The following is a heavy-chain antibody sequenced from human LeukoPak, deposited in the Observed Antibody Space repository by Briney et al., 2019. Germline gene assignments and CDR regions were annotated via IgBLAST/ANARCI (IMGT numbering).Heavy chain of an antibody. CDR1: GFTFSSYE. D-gene: IGHD6-13*01. CDR3: AHPTEYSSSWYGNWFDP. J-gene: IGHJ5*02. CDR2: ISGSGGST. V-gene: IGHV3-23*01. Sequence: GGSLRLSCAASGFTFSSYEMNWVRQAPGKGLEWVSAISGSGGSTYYADSVKGRFTISRDNSKNTLYLQMNSLRAEDTAAYYCAHPTEYSSSWYGNWFDPWGQGTLVTVSS.